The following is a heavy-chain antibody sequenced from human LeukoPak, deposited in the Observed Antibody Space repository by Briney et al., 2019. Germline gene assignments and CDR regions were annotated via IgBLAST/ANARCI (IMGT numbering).Heavy chain of an antibody. CDR3: ALAYHIAAAGGMDV. V-gene: IGHV1-8*01. J-gene: IGHJ6*02. CDR1: GYTFTSYD. CDR2: MNPNSGNT. D-gene: IGHD6-13*01. Sequence: ASVKVSFKASGYTFTSYDINWVRPATGQGLEWMGWMNPNSGNTGYAQKFQGRVTMTRNTSISTAYMELSSLRSEDTAVYYCALAYHIAAAGGMDVWGQGTTVTVSS.